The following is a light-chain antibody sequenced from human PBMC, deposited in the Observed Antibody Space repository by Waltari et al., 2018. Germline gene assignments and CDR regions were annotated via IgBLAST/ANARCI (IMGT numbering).Light chain of an antibody. V-gene: IGKV3-20*01. CDR2: GAS. CDR1: QTVTSNY. CDR3: QQYASSRT. J-gene: IGKJ1*01. Sequence: DIVLAQSPRTLSLSPGERATLSCRASQTVTSNYLSWYQQKPGQAPRLLIFGASSRATGIPDRFSGSGSGTDFTLTITRLEPEDFAVYYCQQYASSRTFGQGTRVEIK.